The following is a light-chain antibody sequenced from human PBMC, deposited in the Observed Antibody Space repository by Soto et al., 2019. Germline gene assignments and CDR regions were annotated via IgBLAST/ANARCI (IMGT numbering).Light chain of an antibody. J-gene: IGLJ1*01. CDR3: SSYTSGSPYV. V-gene: IGLV2-14*01. CDR2: EVS. Sequence: QSALTQPASVSGSPGQSITISCTGTSSDVGGYNSVSWYQQHPGKAPKLIISEVSDRPSGVSNRFSGSRSGNTASLTISGRQPEDEADYYCSSYTSGSPYVFGAGTQLTVL. CDR1: SSDVGGYNS.